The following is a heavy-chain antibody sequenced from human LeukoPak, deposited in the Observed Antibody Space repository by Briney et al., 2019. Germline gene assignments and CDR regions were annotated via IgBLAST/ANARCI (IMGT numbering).Heavy chain of an antibody. CDR3: ARGGAYSYY. Sequence: PSETLSLTCTVSGGSVSSGSYYWSWIRQPPGKGLEWIGYIYYSGSTNYNPSLKTRVTISLDTSKNQFSLRLSSVTAADTAVYYYARGGAYSYYWGQGSLDSVPS. CDR2: IYYSGST. J-gene: IGHJ4*02. D-gene: IGHD3-16*01. CDR1: GGSVSSGSYY. V-gene: IGHV4-61*01.